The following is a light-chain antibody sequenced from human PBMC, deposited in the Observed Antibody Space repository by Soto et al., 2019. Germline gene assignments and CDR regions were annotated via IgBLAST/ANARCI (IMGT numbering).Light chain of an antibody. CDR3: QQYSSFPRT. CDR2: GAS. Sequence: EIVLTQSPGTLSLSPGERATLSCRASQSVSSSYLAWYQQKPGLAPRLLIHGASSRATGIPDRFGGSGSGTDFTLTISRLEPDDFAVYYCQQYSSFPRTFGQGTKVDI. J-gene: IGKJ1*01. CDR1: QSVSSSY. V-gene: IGKV3-20*01.